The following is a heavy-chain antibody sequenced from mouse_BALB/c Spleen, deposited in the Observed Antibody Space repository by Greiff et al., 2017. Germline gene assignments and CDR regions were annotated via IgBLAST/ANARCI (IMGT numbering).Heavy chain of an antibody. D-gene: IGHD1-1*01. CDR2: IWAGGST. Sequence: VKLVESGPGLVAPSQSLSITCTVSGFSLTSYGVHWVRQPPGKGLEWLGVIWAGGSTNYNSALMSRLSISKDNSKSQVFLKMNSLQTDDTAMYYCARGIYGSRYYFDYWGQGTTLTVSS. J-gene: IGHJ2*01. CDR3: ARGIYGSRYYFDY. CDR1: GFSLTSYG. V-gene: IGHV2-9*02.